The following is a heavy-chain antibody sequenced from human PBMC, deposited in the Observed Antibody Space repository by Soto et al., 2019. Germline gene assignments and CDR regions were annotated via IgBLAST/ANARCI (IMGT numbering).Heavy chain of an antibody. V-gene: IGHV1-8*01. CDR2: MNANTGYT. CDR1: GYTVTGYD. D-gene: IGHD6-19*01. CDR3: AAGGIAVAGTDSLVIRNYWYFDL. J-gene: IGHJ2*01. Sequence: ASVKVSCKASGYTVTGYDIHWVRRATGQGLERMGWMNANTGYTDNAQKFQERVTMTRNISTSTAYMELSSLRSEDTAVYYCAAGGIAVAGTDSLVIRNYWYFDLWGRGTLVTVS.